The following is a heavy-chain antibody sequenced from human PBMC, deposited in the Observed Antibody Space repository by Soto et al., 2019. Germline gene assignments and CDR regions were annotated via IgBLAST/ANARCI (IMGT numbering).Heavy chain of an antibody. CDR3: ERVRYRSSWYVGNYFGY. Sequence: QVQLVQSGAEVKKPGSSVKVSCKASGGTFSSYAISWVRQAPGQGLEWMGGIIPIFGTANYAQKFQGRVTITADESTSTADMGLSSLRSEDTAVYYCERVRYRSSWYVGNYFGYWGQGTLVTVSS. CDR1: GGTFSSYA. CDR2: IIPIFGTA. D-gene: IGHD6-13*01. J-gene: IGHJ4*02. V-gene: IGHV1-69*01.